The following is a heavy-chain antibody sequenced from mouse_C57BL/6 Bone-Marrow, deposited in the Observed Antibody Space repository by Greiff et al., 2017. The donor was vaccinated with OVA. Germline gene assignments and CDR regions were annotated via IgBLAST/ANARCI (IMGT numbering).Heavy chain of an antibody. V-gene: IGHV3-6*01. D-gene: IGHD2-12*01. CDR1: GYSITSGYY. J-gene: IGHJ3*01. CDR2: ISYDGSN. Sequence: EVQLQESGPGLVKPSQSLSLTCSVTGYSITSGYYWNWIRQFPGNKLEWMGYISYDGSNNYNPSLKNRISITRDTSKNQFFLKLNSVTTEDTATYYCARGGYSLAWFADWGQGTLVTVSA. CDR3: ARGGYSLAWFAD.